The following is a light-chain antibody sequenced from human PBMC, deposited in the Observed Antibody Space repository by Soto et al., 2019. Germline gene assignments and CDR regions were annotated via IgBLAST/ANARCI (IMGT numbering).Light chain of an antibody. V-gene: IGKV1-8*01. CDR2: AAS. J-gene: IGKJ2*01. CDR3: QQYYSYPQT. CDR1: QGISSY. Sequence: AIRMTQSPSSFSASTRDRVTITCRASQGISSYLAWYQQKPWKAPKLLIYAASTLQSGVTSRFSGSGSGTDFTLTISCLQSEDFATYYCQQYYSYPQTFGQGTKLEIK.